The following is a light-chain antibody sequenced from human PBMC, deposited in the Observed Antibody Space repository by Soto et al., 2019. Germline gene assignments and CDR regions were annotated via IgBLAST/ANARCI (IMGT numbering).Light chain of an antibody. Sequence: QSVLTQSSSASASLGSSVKLTCTLSSGHSSYIIAWHQQQPGKAPRYLMKLEGSGSYNKGSGVPDRFSGSSSGADRYLTIPNLQFEDEADYYCETWDSNTIVFGGGTKLTVL. CDR3: ETWDSNTIV. J-gene: IGLJ3*02. V-gene: IGLV4-60*02. CDR2: LEGSGSY. CDR1: SGHSSYI.